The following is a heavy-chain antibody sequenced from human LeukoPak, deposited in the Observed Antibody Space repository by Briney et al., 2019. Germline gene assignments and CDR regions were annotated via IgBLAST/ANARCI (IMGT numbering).Heavy chain of an antibody. CDR2: IYYSGST. V-gene: IGHV4-39*01. Sequence: SETLSLTCTVSGGSISSSRYYWGWIRQPPGKGLEWIVSIYYSGSTYYNPSLKSRVTISVDTSKNQFSLKLSSVTAADTAVYYCARVVITMVRGVIGYYMDVWGKGTTVTISS. CDR1: GGSISSSRYY. CDR3: ARVVITMVRGVIGYYMDV. D-gene: IGHD3-10*01. J-gene: IGHJ6*03.